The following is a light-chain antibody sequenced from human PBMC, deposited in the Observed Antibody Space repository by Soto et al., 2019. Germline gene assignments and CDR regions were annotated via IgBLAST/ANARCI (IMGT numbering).Light chain of an antibody. CDR1: QSVSSSY. V-gene: IGKV3-20*01. J-gene: IGKJ3*01. CDR2: GAS. CDR3: QQYVSSPIFT. Sequence: EIVLTQSPGTLSLSPGERATLSCRASQSVSSSYLAWYQQKPGQAPRRLIYGASSRATGIPDRFSGSGSGTYFILTISRLEPEDFAVYYCQQYVSSPIFTFGPGTNLDIK.